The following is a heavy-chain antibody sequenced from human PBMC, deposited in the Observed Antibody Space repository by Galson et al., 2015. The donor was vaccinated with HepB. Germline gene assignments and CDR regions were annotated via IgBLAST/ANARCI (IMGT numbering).Heavy chain of an antibody. CDR2: ISVYNGNT. D-gene: IGHD6-19*01. Sequence: SVKVSCKATGYTFTSFGISWVRQAPGQGLEWMGWISVYNGNTKYAQKFQGRVTMTTDTSTGTAYMDLRSLRSDDTAVYYCARDTGWGTHFDYWGQGSLVTVSS. V-gene: IGHV1-18*01. CDR3: ARDTGWGTHFDY. CDR1: GYTFTSFG. J-gene: IGHJ4*02.